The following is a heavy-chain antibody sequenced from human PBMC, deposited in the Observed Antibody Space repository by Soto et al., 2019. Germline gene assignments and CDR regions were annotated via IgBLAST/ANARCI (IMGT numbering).Heavy chain of an antibody. CDR1: GGTFSSYA. J-gene: IGHJ6*02. V-gene: IGHV1-69*13. Sequence: SVKVSCKASGGTFSSYAISWVRQAPGQGLEWMGGIIPIFGTANYAQKFQGRVTITADESTSTAYMELSSLRSEDTAVYYCASYVAAAGTNYGMDVWGQGTTVTVS. CDR2: IIPIFGTA. CDR3: ASYVAAAGTNYGMDV. D-gene: IGHD6-13*01.